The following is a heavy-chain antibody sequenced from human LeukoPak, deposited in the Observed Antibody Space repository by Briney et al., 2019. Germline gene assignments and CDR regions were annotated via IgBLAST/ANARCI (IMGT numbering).Heavy chain of an antibody. CDR3: AKGSALAAITSWERFDP. J-gene: IGHJ5*02. V-gene: IGHV3-48*03. CDR1: GFTFSNYE. CDR2: ISSSGSTK. D-gene: IGHD2-15*01. Sequence: GGSLRLSCAASGFTFSNYEMNWVRQAPGKGLEWVSYISSSGSTKYYADSVKGRFTISRDNSKNTLYLQMDSLRAEDTAVYYCAKGSALAAITSWERFDPWGQGTLVTVSS.